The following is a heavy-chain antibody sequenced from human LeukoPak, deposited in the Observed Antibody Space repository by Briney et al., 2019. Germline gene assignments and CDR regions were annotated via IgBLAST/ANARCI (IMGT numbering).Heavy chain of an antibody. D-gene: IGHD7-27*01. J-gene: IGHJ6*03. CDR3: AKAPATGEGYYFYYMDV. Sequence: GGSLRLSCAASGFSSGFTFSVYAVGWGRQAPGKGPDWVASGNGRHPPTYYADSVRGRFTISRDNSKNTLYLQMISLGADDTAVYFCAKAPATGEGYYFYYMDVWGKGTTVTVSS. CDR1: GFTFSVYA. V-gene: IGHV3-23*01. CDR2: GNGRHPPT.